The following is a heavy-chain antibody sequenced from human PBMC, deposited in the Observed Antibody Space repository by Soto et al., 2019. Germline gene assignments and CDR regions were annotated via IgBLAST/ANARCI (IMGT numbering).Heavy chain of an antibody. Sequence: GASVKVSCKASGYTFTSYGISWVRQAPGQGLEWMGWISAYNGNTNYARKLQGRVTMTRDTSITTAYMELSRLSSDDTAVYYCAKSGSFFSPSLGYFDYWGQGTLVTVPQ. CDR3: AKSGSFFSPSLGYFDY. CDR1: GYTFTSYG. CDR2: ISAYNGNT. J-gene: IGHJ4*02. D-gene: IGHD1-26*01. V-gene: IGHV1-18*04.